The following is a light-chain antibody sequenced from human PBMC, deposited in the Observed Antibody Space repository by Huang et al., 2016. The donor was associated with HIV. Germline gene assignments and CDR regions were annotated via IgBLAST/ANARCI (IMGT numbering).Light chain of an antibody. CDR3: QQYYNTPFT. CDR2: WAS. V-gene: IGKV4-1*01. CDR1: QSLLYRSNNKKY. J-gene: IGKJ3*01. Sequence: DIVMTQSPDSLAVSLGERAAINCKSSQSLLYRSNNKKYLAWYQQKPGQPPTLFFYWASTRESGVPDRFSGSGSGTDFTLTISSLQAADVAVYYCQQYYNTPFTFGPGTKVDIK.